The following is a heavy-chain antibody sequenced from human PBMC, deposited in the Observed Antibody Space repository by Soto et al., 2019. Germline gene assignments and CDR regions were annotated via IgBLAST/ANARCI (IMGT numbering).Heavy chain of an antibody. CDR2: INPNSGGT. J-gene: IGHJ5*02. CDR1: GYTFTGYY. Sequence: ASVKVSCKASGYTFTGYYMHWVRQAPGQGLEWMGWINPNSGGTNYAQKFQGRVTMTRDTSISTAYMELSRLRSDDTAVYYCARDQAPILWFGELLLNWFDPWVQGTLVTVSS. D-gene: IGHD3-10*01. CDR3: ARDQAPILWFGELLLNWFDP. V-gene: IGHV1-2*02.